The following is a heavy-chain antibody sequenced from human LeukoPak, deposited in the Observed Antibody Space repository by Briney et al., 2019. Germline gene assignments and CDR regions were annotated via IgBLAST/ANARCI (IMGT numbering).Heavy chain of an antibody. CDR2: ISSSSSYI. D-gene: IGHD5-12*01. Sequence: GGSLRLSCAASGLTFSSYSMNWVRQAPGKGLEWVSSISSSSSYIYYADSVKGRFTISRDNAKNSLYLQMNSLRAEDTAVYYCARASGYSGYGLGYWGQGTLVTVSS. CDR3: ARASGYSGYGLGY. CDR1: GLTFSSYS. J-gene: IGHJ4*02. V-gene: IGHV3-21*01.